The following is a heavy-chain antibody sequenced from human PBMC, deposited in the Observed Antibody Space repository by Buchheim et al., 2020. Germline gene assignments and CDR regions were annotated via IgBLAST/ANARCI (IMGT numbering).Heavy chain of an antibody. Sequence: EVQLVESGGGLVQPGGSLRLSCAASGFTFSDHYMDWVRQAPGKGLEWVGLSKNKANSKNKANSYTTEYAASVRGRFIISRDDSENSLYLQMNSLKIEDTAVYYCAKDSRPGSPHSVETWLINPTIYGMDVWGKGTT. CDR1: GFTFSDHY. CDR2: SKNKANSKNKANSYTT. D-gene: IGHD3-10*01. J-gene: IGHJ6*04. CDR3: AKDSRPGSPHSVETWLINPTIYGMDV. V-gene: IGHV3-72*01.